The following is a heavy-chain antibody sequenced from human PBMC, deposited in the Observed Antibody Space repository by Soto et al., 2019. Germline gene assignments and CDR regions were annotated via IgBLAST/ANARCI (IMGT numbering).Heavy chain of an antibody. D-gene: IGHD2-21*01. V-gene: IGHV1-18*01. CDR1: CYMFNKYG. CDR2: ISAFNGYT. CDR3: ARGRGVVIPAGTPDAFDV. J-gene: IGHJ3*01. Sequence: SVKVSVKASCYMFNKYGFKWVRQAPVQGLEWMGRISAFNGYTNFAQKFQGRVTLTTDTSTNTAYMELSSLRSDDTAIYYCARGRGVVIPAGTPDAFDVWGQGTMVTV.